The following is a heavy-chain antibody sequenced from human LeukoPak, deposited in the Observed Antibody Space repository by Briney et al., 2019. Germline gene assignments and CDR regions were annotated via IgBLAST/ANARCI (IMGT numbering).Heavy chain of an antibody. J-gene: IGHJ2*01. V-gene: IGHV3-30*03. Sequence: PGGSLRLSCSASGFTVSSYGMPWVRQAPGKGLEWVAVISFDGTKKSYADAVMGRFTISRDNYGNTLDLQMNSLTGEDTAVYFCARDHVDSSSWPQYFDLWGRGTLVTVSS. D-gene: IGHD6-13*01. CDR3: ARDHVDSSSWPQYFDL. CDR2: ISFDGTKK. CDR1: GFTVSSYG.